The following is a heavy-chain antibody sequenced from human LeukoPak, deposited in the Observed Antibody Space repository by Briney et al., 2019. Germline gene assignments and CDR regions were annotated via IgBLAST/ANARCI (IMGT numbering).Heavy chain of an antibody. D-gene: IGHD4-23*01. Sequence: PGGSLRLSCAASGFTFSDYYMSWIRQAPGKGLEWVSYISSSGSTIYYADSVKGRFTISRDNAKNSLYLQMNSLRAEDTAVYYCARGSTVVTPDSNYFDYWGQGTLVTVSS. J-gene: IGHJ4*02. CDR1: GFTFSDYY. V-gene: IGHV3-11*04. CDR3: ARGSTVVTPDSNYFDY. CDR2: ISSSGSTI.